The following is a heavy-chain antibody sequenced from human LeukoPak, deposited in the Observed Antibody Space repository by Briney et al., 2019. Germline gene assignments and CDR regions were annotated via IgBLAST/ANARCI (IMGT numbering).Heavy chain of an antibody. CDR3: ARAKLYMDFWSNAFDI. D-gene: IGHD3-3*01. Sequence: SETLSLTCAVHGGSFSGYYWSWIRQPPGKGLEWIGEINHSGSTNYNPSLKSRVTISVDTSKNQFSLKLSSVTAADTAVYYCARAKLYMDFWSNAFDIWGQGTMVTVSS. J-gene: IGHJ3*02. CDR1: GGSFSGYY. V-gene: IGHV4-34*01. CDR2: INHSGST.